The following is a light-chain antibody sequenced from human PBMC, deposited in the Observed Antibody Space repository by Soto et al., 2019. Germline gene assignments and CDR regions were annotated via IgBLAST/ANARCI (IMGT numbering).Light chain of an antibody. V-gene: IGKV3-15*01. CDR1: QSFSSN. CDR2: AAS. Sequence: EIVMTQSPATLSMSPGERATLSCRASQSFSSNLAWYQQKPGRAPRLLIYAASTRATGFPARFSGSGSGTEFTLTISSLQSEDFAVYYCQQYNNWPWTFGQGTKVEIK. J-gene: IGKJ1*01. CDR3: QQYNNWPWT.